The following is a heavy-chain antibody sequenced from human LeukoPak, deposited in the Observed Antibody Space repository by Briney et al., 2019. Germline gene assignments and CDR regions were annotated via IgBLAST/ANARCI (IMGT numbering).Heavy chain of an antibody. V-gene: IGHV1-18*01. J-gene: IGHJ4*02. CDR2: ISAYNGNT. D-gene: IGHD3-10*01. CDR3: ARDEYYFGSGSYFYFDY. Sequence: ASVKVSCTASGYTFTIYGISWVRQAPGQGLEGMGWISAYNGNTNYAQKLQGRVTMTTDTSTSTAYMELRSLRSDDTAVYYCARDEYYFGSGSYFYFDYWGQGTLVTVSS. CDR1: GYTFTIYG.